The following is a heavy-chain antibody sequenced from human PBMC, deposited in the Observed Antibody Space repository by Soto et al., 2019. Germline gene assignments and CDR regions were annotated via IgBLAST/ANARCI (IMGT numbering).Heavy chain of an antibody. CDR1: GFMFSDFA. V-gene: IGHV3-30-3*01. J-gene: IGHJ4*02. D-gene: IGHD3-22*01. CDR2: LSSDETTE. CDR3: ARGRVDSSGWYFDT. Sequence: GGSLRLSCAASGFMFSDFAMHWVRQAPGKGLEWLGVLSSDETTEYYVDSVKGRFSISRDTSKNTLYLQMNSLKNDDAAVYYCARGRVDSSGWYFDTWGQGTLVTVPQ.